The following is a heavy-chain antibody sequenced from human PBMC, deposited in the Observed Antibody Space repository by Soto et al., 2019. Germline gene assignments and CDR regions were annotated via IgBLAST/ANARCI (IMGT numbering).Heavy chain of an antibody. CDR3: ARGIGELSFPLYYYYYMDV. D-gene: IGHD3-16*02. CDR2: ISSSSSYI. V-gene: IGHV3-21*01. CDR1: GFTFSSYS. J-gene: IGHJ6*03. Sequence: GGSLRLSCAASGFTFSSYSMNWVRQAPGKGLEWVSSISSSSSYIYYADSVKGRFTISRDNAKNSLYLQMNSLRAEDTAVYYCARGIGELSFPLYYYYYMDVWGKGTTVTVSS.